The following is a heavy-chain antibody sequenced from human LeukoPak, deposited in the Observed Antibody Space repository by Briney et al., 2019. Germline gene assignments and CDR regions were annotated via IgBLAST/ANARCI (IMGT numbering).Heavy chain of an antibody. V-gene: IGHV3-48*01. CDR1: GFSTRTYS. D-gene: IGHD2-2*01. Sequence: GGSLRLSCAASGFSTRTYSMGWVRQAPGKGLEWVSYIGSTSIYADSVKGRFTISRDNAKNTLHLQMNSLRAEDTAVYYCARDGPPAGAGDFDYWGQGTPVTVSS. J-gene: IGHJ4*02. CDR3: ARDGPPAGAGDFDY. CDR2: IGSTSI.